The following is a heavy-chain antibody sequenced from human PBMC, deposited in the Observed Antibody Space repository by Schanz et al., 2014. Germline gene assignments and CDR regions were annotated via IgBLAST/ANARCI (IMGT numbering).Heavy chain of an antibody. V-gene: IGHV3-15*01. CDR2: IKSKTDCETT. D-gene: IGHD6-13*01. CDR3: ATASSRVREAGAGSSFHL. CDR1: TSIFNHAW. J-gene: IGHJ5*02. Sequence: EVQLVESGGGLVKPGGSLRLSCAASTSIFNHAWMSWVRQAPGKGLEWLRRIKSKTDCETTDYAAPVKGTFSISREDSQSTYYLKINSLKSENTAVYYGATASSRVREAGAGSSFHLWGQGTLVTVSS.